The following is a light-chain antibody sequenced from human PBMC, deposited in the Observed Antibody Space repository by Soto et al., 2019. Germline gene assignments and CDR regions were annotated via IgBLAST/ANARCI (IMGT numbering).Light chain of an antibody. J-gene: IGLJ3*02. V-gene: IGLV8-61*01. CDR3: VLYLGSGTSV. Sequence: QTVGTQEPSFSVSPGRTVTLTCGLSSGSVSTSYYPSWYQQTPGQAPRTLIYSRNTRSSGVPDRFSGSILGNKAALTITGAQADDESDYYCVLYLGSGTSVFGGGTKLTVL. CDR1: SGSVSTSYY. CDR2: SRN.